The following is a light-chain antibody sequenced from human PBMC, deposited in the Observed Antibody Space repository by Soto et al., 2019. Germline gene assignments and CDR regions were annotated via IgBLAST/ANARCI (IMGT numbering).Light chain of an antibody. Sequence: QSALTQPPSVSGSPGQSVTISCTGTSSDVGNYNRVSWYQQPPGTAPKLMIYEVNNRPSGVPDRFAGYKSGNTASLTISGLQAEDEADYYCNSYTTRSTYVFGTGTKVTVL. CDR3: NSYTTRSTYV. CDR1: SSDVGNYNR. V-gene: IGLV2-18*02. J-gene: IGLJ1*01. CDR2: EVN.